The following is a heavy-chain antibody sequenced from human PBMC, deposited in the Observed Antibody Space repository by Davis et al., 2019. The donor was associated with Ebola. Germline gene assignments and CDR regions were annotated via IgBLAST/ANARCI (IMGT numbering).Heavy chain of an antibody. J-gene: IGHJ5*02. CDR3: AREALGSRGNWFDP. D-gene: IGHD3-10*01. V-gene: IGHV3-53*04. CDR1: GFTVSSNY. CDR2: IYSGGST. Sequence: GESLKISSAASGFTVSSNYMSWVRQAPGKGLEWVSVIYSGGSTYYADSVKGRFTISRHNSKNTLYLQMNSLRAEDTAVYYCAREALGSRGNWFDPWGQGTLVTVSS.